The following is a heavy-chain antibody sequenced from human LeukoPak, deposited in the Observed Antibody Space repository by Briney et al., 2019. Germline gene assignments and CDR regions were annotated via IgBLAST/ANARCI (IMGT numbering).Heavy chain of an antibody. CDR3: ARGGSSDAFDI. Sequence: SETLSLTCTVSGGSISSYYWSWIRQPPGKGLEWIGYIYYSGSTNYNPSLKSRVTISVDTSKNQFSLKLSSVTAADAAVYYCARGGSSDAFDIWGQGTMVTVSS. CDR1: GGSISSYY. J-gene: IGHJ3*02. D-gene: IGHD2-15*01. V-gene: IGHV4-59*01. CDR2: IYYSGST.